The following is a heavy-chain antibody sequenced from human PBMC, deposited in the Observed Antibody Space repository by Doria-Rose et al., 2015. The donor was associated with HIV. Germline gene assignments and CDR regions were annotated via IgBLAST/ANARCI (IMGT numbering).Heavy chain of an antibody. Sequence: QITLKESGPVLVKPTETLTLTCTVSGVSLSSPGMGVSWIRQPPGKALGWLANIFSDDERSYKTSLKSRLTMSRGTSKSQVVLTMTDMDPVDTATYYCARIKSSRWYHKFYFDFWGQGTLVIVSA. CDR2: IFSDDER. CDR3: ARIKSSRWYHKFYFDF. D-gene: IGHD6-13*01. CDR1: GVSLSSPGMG. J-gene: IGHJ4*02. V-gene: IGHV2-26*01.